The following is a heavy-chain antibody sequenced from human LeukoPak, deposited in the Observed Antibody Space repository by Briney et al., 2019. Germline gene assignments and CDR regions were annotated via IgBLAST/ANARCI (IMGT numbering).Heavy chain of an antibody. CDR2: ISGNGGGT. CDR3: AREVLGYSSSSDY. D-gene: IGHD6-6*01. CDR1: GXTFSSYT. V-gene: IGHV3-64*01. J-gene: IGHJ4*02. Sequence: GGSLRLSCTASGXTFSSYTMHWVRQAPGKGLEYVSGISGNGGGTYYANSVKGRFTISRDNSKNTLYLQMGSLRAEDMAVYYCAREVLGYSSSSDYWGQGTLVTASS.